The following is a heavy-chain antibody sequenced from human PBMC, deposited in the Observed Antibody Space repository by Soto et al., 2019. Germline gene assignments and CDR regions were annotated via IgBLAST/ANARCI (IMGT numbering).Heavy chain of an antibody. CDR3: ARGYYDSGHGYDL. D-gene: IGHD3-10*01. CDR1: GHIFNNHW. Sequence: GQSLTLSCKGPGHIFNNHWIGCVRQTPGKGLEWMGLIFTRDSETKTSPSFQGHVSFSVDNSINTIYLQWTSLKTADTGMYFCARGYYDSGHGYDLWGQGTQVPVSS. J-gene: IGHJ5*02. CDR2: IFTRDSET. V-gene: IGHV5-51*01.